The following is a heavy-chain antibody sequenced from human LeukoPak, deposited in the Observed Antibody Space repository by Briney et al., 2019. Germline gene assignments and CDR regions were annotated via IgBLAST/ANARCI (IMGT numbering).Heavy chain of an antibody. J-gene: IGHJ4*02. V-gene: IGHV1-2*02. Sequence: ASGYTFTGYYMHWVRQAPGQGLEWTGWINANSGGTNYAQKFQGRVTMSRDTSISTAYMELSRLRSDDTAVYYCARARGLLSWGVIPNFDYWGQGTLVTVSS. D-gene: IGHD3-16*02. CDR2: INANSGGT. CDR3: ARARGLLSWGVIPNFDY. CDR1: GYTFTGYY.